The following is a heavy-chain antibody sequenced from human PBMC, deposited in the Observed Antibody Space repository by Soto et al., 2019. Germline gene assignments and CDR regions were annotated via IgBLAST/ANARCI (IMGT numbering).Heavy chain of an antibody. V-gene: IGHV3-23*01. J-gene: IGHJ4*02. CDR2: ISGSGGST. D-gene: IGHD2-2*01. CDR3: AKDQALRGYCSSTCRGHTFDY. Sequence: GGSLRLSCAASGFTFSSYAMSWVRQAPGKGLEWVSAISGSGGSTYYADSVKGRFTISRDNSKNTLYLQMNSLRAEDTAVYYCAKDQALRGYCSSTCRGHTFDYWGQGTLVTVSS. CDR1: GFTFSSYA.